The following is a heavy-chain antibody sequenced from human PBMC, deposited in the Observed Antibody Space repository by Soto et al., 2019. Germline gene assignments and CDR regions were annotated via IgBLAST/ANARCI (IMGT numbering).Heavy chain of an antibody. D-gene: IGHD6-19*01. CDR3: VKDGLIAVAVSPPSAYFDY. V-gene: IGHV3-9*01. CDR1: GFTFDDYA. CDR2: ISWGGDDI. Sequence: EVLLVESGGGLVQPGRSLRLSCEASGFTFDDYAMHWVRQVPGKGLEWVSGISWGGDDIGYADSVKGRFTISRDNAKNYLYLQMNSLRPEDTALYYCVKDGLIAVAVSPPSAYFDYWGQGTLVTVSS. J-gene: IGHJ4*02.